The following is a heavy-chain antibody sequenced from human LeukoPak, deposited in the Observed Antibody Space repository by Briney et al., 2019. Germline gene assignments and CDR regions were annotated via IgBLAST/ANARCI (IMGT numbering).Heavy chain of an antibody. CDR2: INHSGST. CDR1: GGSFSGYY. J-gene: IGHJ2*01. Sequence: SETLSLTCAVYGGSFSGYYWSWIRQPPGKGLEWIGEINHSGSTNYNPSLKSRVTISVDTSKNQFSLKLTSVTAADTAVYYCARDPEAARPVWYFDLWGRGTLVTVSS. CDR3: ARDPEAARPVWYFDL. V-gene: IGHV4-34*01. D-gene: IGHD6-6*01.